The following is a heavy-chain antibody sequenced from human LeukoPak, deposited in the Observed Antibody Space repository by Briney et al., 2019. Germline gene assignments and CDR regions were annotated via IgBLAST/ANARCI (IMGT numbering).Heavy chain of an antibody. D-gene: IGHD3-22*01. CDR3: ARAEVGYYNWFDP. Sequence: ASVKVSCKASGYTFTSYAMNWVRQAPGQGLEWMGWINPNSGGTNYAQKFQGSVTMTRDTSISTAYMELSRLRSDDTAVYYCARAEVGYYNWFDPWGQGTLVTVSS. J-gene: IGHJ5*02. CDR2: INPNSGGT. V-gene: IGHV1-2*02. CDR1: GYTFTSYA.